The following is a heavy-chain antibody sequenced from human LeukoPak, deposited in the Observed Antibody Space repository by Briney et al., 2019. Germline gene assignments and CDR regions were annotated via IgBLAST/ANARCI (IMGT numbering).Heavy chain of an antibody. CDR2: ISSTGGTI. Sequence: PGGSLRLSCAASGFTFGGYAMNWVRQAPGKGLEWLSHISSTGGTIYYADSVKGRLTVSRDNAKNSLYLQMNSLRAEDTAVYYCAKSDPYGDSLIEIWGQGALVTVSS. D-gene: IGHD4-17*01. V-gene: IGHV3-48*03. CDR3: AKSDPYGDSLIEI. CDR1: GFTFGGYA. J-gene: IGHJ4*02.